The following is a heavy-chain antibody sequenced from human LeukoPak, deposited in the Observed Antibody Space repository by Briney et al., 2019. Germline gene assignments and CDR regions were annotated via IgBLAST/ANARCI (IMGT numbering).Heavy chain of an antibody. D-gene: IGHD5-18*01. Sequence: PSETLSLTCSVSGASISRSTYYWSWIRQRPGKGLEWIGYIYYTGSTYYNPSLKSRVAISVDMSKHQFSLKLSSVTAANTAVYYCARRNGIQLWSGGFDYWGQGTLVTVSS. J-gene: IGHJ4*02. V-gene: IGHV4-31*03. CDR3: ARRNGIQLWSGGFDY. CDR1: GASISRSTYY. CDR2: IYYTGST.